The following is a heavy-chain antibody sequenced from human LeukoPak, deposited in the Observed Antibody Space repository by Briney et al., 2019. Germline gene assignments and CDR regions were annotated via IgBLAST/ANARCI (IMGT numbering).Heavy chain of an antibody. J-gene: IGHJ5*02. CDR2: INHSGST. D-gene: IGHD2-8*01. V-gene: IGHV4-34*01. CDR1: GGSFSGYY. CDR3: ARGRVVLMVYAASSNWFDP. Sequence: SETLSLTCAVYGGSFSGYYWSWIRQPPGKGLEWIGEINHSGSTNYNPSLKSRVTISEDTSKNQFSLKLSSVTAADTAVYYCARGRVVLMVYAASSNWFDPWGQGTLVTVSS.